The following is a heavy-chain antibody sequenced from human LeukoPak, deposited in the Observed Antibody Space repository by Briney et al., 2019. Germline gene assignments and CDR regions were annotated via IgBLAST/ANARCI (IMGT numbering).Heavy chain of an antibody. Sequence: AGGSLRLSRAASGFTFSSYAMSWVRQAPGKGQEWVSAISGSGGSTYYADSVKGRFTISRDNSKNTLYLQMNSLRAEDTAVYYCAKDSGYGSGSYSKRHYYYYYMDVWGKGTTVTVSS. D-gene: IGHD3-10*01. CDR3: AKDSGYGSGSYSKRHYYYYYMDV. CDR2: ISGSGGST. V-gene: IGHV3-23*01. J-gene: IGHJ6*03. CDR1: GFTFSSYA.